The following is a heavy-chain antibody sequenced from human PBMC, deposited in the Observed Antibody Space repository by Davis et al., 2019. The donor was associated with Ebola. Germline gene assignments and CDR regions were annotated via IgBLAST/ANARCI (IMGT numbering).Heavy chain of an antibody. CDR3: AKGAVGSSSWTVWNWFDP. Sequence: PGGSLRLSCAASEFTLSNYAMSWVRQAPGKGLEWVANIKQDGSEKYYVDSVKGRFTISRDNAKNSLYLQMNSLRAEDTAVYYCAKGAVGSSSWTVWNWFDPWGQGTLVTVSS. CDR2: IKQDGSEK. V-gene: IGHV3-7*03. D-gene: IGHD6-13*01. J-gene: IGHJ5*02. CDR1: EFTLSNYA.